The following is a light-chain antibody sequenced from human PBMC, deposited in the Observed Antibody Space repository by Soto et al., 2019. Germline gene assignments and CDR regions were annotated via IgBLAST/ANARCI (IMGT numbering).Light chain of an antibody. CDR3: QQDNNWPPTT. CDR1: QSVSSN. V-gene: IGKV3D-15*01. Sequence: EIVKRHSPPTLSVSPGERAPCSWRASQSVSSNLAWYQQKPGQAPRLLIYLASTRAPGIPARFSGSGSGTAFTLTISSLQSEDFAVYYCQQDNNWPPTTFGQGTRLEIK. CDR2: LAS. J-gene: IGKJ5*01.